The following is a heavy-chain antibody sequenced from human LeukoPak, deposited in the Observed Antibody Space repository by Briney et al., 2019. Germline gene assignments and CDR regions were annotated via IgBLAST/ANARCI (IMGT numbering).Heavy chain of an antibody. Sequence: PGGSLRLSCAASGFTFSTNSMNWVRQAPGKGLEWVAVISYDGSNKYYADSVKGRFTISRDNSKNTLYLQMNSLRAEDTAVYYCARERSERLSSSWLFDYWGQGTLVTVSS. CDR2: ISYDGSNK. V-gene: IGHV3-30*03. CDR3: ARERSERLSSSWLFDY. D-gene: IGHD6-13*01. CDR1: GFTFSTNS. J-gene: IGHJ4*02.